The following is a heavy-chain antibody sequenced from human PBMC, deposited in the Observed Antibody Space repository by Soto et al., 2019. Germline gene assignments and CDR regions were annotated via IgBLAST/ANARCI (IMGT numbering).Heavy chain of an antibody. V-gene: IGHV4-34*01. CDR1: GGSFSGYY. J-gene: IGHJ4*02. Sequence: SSETLSLTCAVYGGSFSGYYWSWIRRPPGKGLEWIGEINHGGSTSYNPSLKSRVTISLDTSKNQFSLKLSSVTAADTSVYYCARGPEYYYGGSGYVDYWGQGTLVTVSS. CDR2: INHGGST. CDR3: ARGPEYYYGGSGYVDY. D-gene: IGHD3-22*01.